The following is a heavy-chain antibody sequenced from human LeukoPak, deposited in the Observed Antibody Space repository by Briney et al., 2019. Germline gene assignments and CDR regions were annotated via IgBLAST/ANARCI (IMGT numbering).Heavy chain of an antibody. Sequence: GGSLRLSCAASGFTFGSYSMNWVRQAPGKGLEWVSSISSSSSYIYYADSVKGRFTISRDNAKNSLYLQMNSLRAEDTAVYYCARQGGPYDSSGYYYFDYWGQGTLVTVSS. D-gene: IGHD3-22*01. CDR1: GFTFGSYS. CDR3: ARQGGPYDSSGYYYFDY. CDR2: ISSSSSYI. V-gene: IGHV3-21*01. J-gene: IGHJ4*02.